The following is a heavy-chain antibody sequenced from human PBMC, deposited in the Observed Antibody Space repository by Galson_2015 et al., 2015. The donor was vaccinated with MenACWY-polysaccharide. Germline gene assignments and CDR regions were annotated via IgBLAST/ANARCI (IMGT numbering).Heavy chain of an antibody. V-gene: IGHV3-23*01. D-gene: IGHD3-16*01. CDR2: IGGSGVEI. CDR3: ALRKVWNNAYSAYGY. J-gene: IGHJ4*02. CDR1: GYTFSNYA. Sequence: SLRLSCAASGYTFSNYAMSWVRQAPGKGLEWVSGIGGSGVEIDYADSVRGRFTISRDNSRSTLYLQMNSLRAEDTAVYFCALRKVWNNAYSAYGYWGQGTLVTVSS.